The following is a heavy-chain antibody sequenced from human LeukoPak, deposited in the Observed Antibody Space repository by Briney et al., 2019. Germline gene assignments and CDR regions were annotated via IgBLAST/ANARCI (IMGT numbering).Heavy chain of an antibody. CDR1: GGSISSYY. CDR3: ARVEYDSSGYYYFDY. J-gene: IGHJ4*02. V-gene: IGHV4-59*12. D-gene: IGHD3-22*01. CDR2: IYHSGST. Sequence: SETLSLTCTVSGGSISSYYWSWIRQPPGKGLEWIGYIYHSGSTYYNPSLKSRVTISVDRSKNQFSLKLSSVTAADTAVYYCARVEYDSSGYYYFDYWGQGTLVTVSS.